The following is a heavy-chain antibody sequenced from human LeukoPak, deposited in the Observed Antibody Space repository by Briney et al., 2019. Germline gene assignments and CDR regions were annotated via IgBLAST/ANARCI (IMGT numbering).Heavy chain of an antibody. CDR1: GGSISSYY. V-gene: IGHV4-59*01. CDR2: IYYSGST. Sequence: PSETLSLTCTVSGGSISSYYWSWIRQPPGKGLEWIGYIYYSGSTNYNPSLKSRVTILVDTSKNQFSLKLSSVTAADTAVYYCARVTDYGDYLDYWGQGTLVTVSS. J-gene: IGHJ4*02. CDR3: ARVTDYGDYLDY. D-gene: IGHD4-17*01.